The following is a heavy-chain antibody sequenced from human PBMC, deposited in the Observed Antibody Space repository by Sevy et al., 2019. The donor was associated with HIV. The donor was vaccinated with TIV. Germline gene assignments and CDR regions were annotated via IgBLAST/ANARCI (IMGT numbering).Heavy chain of an antibody. D-gene: IGHD5-18*01. CDR3: ARGKSGYGYALNY. CDR2: IHSYDTT. V-gene: IGHV3-66*01. Sequence: GESLKISCAASGFTVNSNYMTWVRQAPGKGLEGVSVIHSYDTTYHADSVKDRFTISRDKFKNTLYLHMSSLRDEDTAVYYCARGKSGYGYALNYWGQGTLVTVSS. CDR1: GFTVNSNY. J-gene: IGHJ4*02.